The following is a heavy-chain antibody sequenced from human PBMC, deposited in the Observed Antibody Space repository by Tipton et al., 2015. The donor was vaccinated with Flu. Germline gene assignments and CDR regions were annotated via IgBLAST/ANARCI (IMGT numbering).Heavy chain of an antibody. D-gene: IGHD5-12*01. V-gene: IGHV5-51*01. CDR3: ARHRGFEDFDF. J-gene: IGHJ4*02. Sequence: VQLVQSGAEVKKPGESLKISCKASGYTFTNYWIGWVRQVPGRGLEWMAIINPGDSDTRYSPSFQGQVTISADKSISVAYLQWNGRKASDTAIYYCARHRGFEDFDFWAQGILVTVSS. CDR1: GYTFTNYW. CDR2: INPGDSDT.